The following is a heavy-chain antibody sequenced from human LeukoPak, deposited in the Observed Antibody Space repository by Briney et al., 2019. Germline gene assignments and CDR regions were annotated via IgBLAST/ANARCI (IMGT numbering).Heavy chain of an antibody. CDR1: GGSISSSSYY. J-gene: IGHJ6*03. CDR2: IYYSGST. Sequence: SETLSLTCTVSGGSISSSSYYWGWIRQPLGKGLEWIGSIYYSGSTYYNPSLKSRVTISVDTSKNQLSLKLSSVTAADTAVYYCARQNDFWSGYHRYYMDVWGKGTTVTVSS. D-gene: IGHD3-3*01. V-gene: IGHV4-39*01. CDR3: ARQNDFWSGYHRYYMDV.